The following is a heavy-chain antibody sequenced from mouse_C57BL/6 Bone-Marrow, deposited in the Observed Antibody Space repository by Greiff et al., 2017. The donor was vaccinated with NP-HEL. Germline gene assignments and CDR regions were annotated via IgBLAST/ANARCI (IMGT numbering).Heavy chain of an antibody. CDR1: GYTFTSYW. CDR3: ARREVRDWYFDV. J-gene: IGHJ1*03. V-gene: IGHV1-7*01. Sequence: VQLQQSGAELAKPGASVKLSCKASGYTFTSYWMHWVKQRPGQGLEWIGYINPSSGYTKYNQTFKDKATLTADKSSSTAYLQLSSLTYEDSAVYYGARREVRDWYFDVWGTGTTVTVSS. CDR2: INPSSGYT.